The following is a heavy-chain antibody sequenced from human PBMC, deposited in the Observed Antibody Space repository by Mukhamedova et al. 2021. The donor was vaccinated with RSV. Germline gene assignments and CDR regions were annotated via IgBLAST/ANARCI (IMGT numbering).Heavy chain of an antibody. J-gene: IGHJ4*02. D-gene: IGHD6-13*01. Sequence: AEYMGGRFTISRDNSKNTLYLQMDSLRAEDTAIYYCARAWGDDTSSLYVSPGKYWGQGTLVTVSS. CDR3: ARAWGDDTSSLYVSPGKY. V-gene: IGHV3-23*01.